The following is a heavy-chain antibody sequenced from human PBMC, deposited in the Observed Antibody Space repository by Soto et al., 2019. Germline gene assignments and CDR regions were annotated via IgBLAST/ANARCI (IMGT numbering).Heavy chain of an antibody. CDR1: GGSITSCSYY. V-gene: IGHV4-39*01. J-gene: IGHJ5*02. CDR3: ATQEVGGTYVYTFDP. CDR2: IYYSGST. D-gene: IGHD1-26*01. Sequence: SETLSLTCTVSGGSITSCSYYWGWIRQPPGKGLEWIGSIYYSGSTYYNPSLKSRVTISVDTSKNQFSLKLSSVTAADTAVYYCATQEVGGTYVYTFDPWGQGTLVTVS.